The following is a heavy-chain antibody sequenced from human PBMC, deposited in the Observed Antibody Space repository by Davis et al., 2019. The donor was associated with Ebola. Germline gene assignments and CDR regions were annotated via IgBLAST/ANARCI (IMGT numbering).Heavy chain of an antibody. CDR3: ARVNAGTGYSRFDT. CDR1: GFTFSSFN. J-gene: IGHJ5*02. V-gene: IGHV3-20*01. CDR2: INWNGGST. D-gene: IGHD3/OR15-3a*01. Sequence: GESLKISCAASGFTFSSFNMNWVRQAPGKGLEWVSGINWNGGSTGYADSVKGRFTISRDNAKNALYLRMNSLSAEDTALYHCARVNAGTGYSRFDTWGQGTLVTVSS.